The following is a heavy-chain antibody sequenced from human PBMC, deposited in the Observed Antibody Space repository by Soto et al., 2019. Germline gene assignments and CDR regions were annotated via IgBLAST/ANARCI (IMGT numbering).Heavy chain of an antibody. V-gene: IGHV4-31*03. Sequence: PSETLSLTCTVSGGSISSGGYYWSWISQHPGKGLEWIGYIYYSGSTYYNPSLKSRVTISVDTSKNQFSLKLSSVTAADTAVYYCARSVVVPAPSWSQRRTYYFDYWGQGTLVTVSS. CDR2: IYYSGST. D-gene: IGHD2-2*01. J-gene: IGHJ4*02. CDR1: GGSISSGGYY. CDR3: ARSVVVPAPSWSQRRTYYFDY.